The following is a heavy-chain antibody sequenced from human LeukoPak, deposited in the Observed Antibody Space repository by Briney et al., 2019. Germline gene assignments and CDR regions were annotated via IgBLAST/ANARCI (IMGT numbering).Heavy chain of an antibody. J-gene: IGHJ6*02. CDR3: ATASLSGDYYYYYGMDV. V-gene: IGHV1-24*01. CDR2: FDPEDGET. D-gene: IGHD7-27*01. CDR1: GYTLTELS. Sequence: ASVKVPCKVSGYTLTELSMHWVRQAPGKGLEWMGGFDPEDGETIYAQKFQGRVTMTEDTSTDTAYMELSSLRSEDTAVYYCATASLSGDYYYYYGMDVWGQGTTVTVSS.